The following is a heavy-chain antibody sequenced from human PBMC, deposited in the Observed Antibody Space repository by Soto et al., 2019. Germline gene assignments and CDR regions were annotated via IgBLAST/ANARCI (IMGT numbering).Heavy chain of an antibody. CDR2: VSSEGTRT. CDR3: ATLGRADDPTIDP. J-gene: IGHJ5*02. CDR1: GFFFNSYP. D-gene: IGHD1-1*01. Sequence: QAQLVQSGGGVVQPGRSLRLSCAASGFFFNSYPMHWVRQAPGKGLEWVARVSSEGTRTVYADSVKGRFTVSRDNSKNTLYLDLSRVRTEDTAVYYCATLGRADDPTIDPWGQGTLVTVSS. V-gene: IGHV3-30-3*01.